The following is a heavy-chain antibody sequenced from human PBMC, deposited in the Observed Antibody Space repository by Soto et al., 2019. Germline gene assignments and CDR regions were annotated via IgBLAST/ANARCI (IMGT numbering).Heavy chain of an antibody. Sequence: QLQLQESGPGLVKPSETLSLTCTVSGGSISSSSYFWGWIRQPPGKGLEWIGSIYYSGSTYYNPSLKLRATVAVDTSENQLSLKLSSVTAADTAVYYCARHPSDFWFDPWGQGTLVTVSS. V-gene: IGHV4-39*01. CDR3: ARHPSDFWFDP. D-gene: IGHD2-21*02. CDR2: IYYSGST. CDR1: GGSISSSSYF. J-gene: IGHJ5*02.